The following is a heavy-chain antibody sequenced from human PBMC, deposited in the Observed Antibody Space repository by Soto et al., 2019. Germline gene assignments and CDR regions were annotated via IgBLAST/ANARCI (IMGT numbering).Heavy chain of an antibody. CDR2: IYYSGST. D-gene: IGHD5-18*01. CDR1: GGSISSGNYY. J-gene: IGHJ4*02. Sequence: PSETLSLTCTVSGGSISSGNYYWGWIRQPPGKGLEWIGYIYYSGSTNYNPSLKSRVTISVDTSKNQFSLKLSSVTAADTAVYYCARGAFVDTAMAYYFDYWGQGTLVTVS. CDR3: ARGAFVDTAMAYYFDY. V-gene: IGHV4-61*01.